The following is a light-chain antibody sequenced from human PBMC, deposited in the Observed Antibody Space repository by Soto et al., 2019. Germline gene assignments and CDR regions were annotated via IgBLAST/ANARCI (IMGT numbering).Light chain of an antibody. CDR3: QQYRTSPHTWA. J-gene: IGKJ1*01. Sequence: EILLTQSPGTLSLSPGERATLSCRAGQSVSSSYLAWYQQKPGKAPRLLIYGASSRASGIPDRLSGSGSGTDFTLTISRLEPEAFAVSYCQQYRTSPHTWAFGQGTKVDIK. V-gene: IGKV3-20*01. CDR2: GAS. CDR1: QSVSSSY.